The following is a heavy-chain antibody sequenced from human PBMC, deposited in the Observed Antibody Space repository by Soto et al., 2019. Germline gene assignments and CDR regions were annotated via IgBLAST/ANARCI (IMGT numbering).Heavy chain of an antibody. CDR3: AKVGYYDSSGYYPAYAFDI. CDR1: GFTFSSYA. V-gene: IGHV3-23*01. CDR2: ISGSGGST. Sequence: EVQLLESGGGLVQPGGSLRLSCAASGFTFSSYAMSWVRQAPGKGLEWVSAISGSGGSTYYEDSVKGRFTISRDNSKNTLYLQMNSLRAEDTAVYYCAKVGYYDSSGYYPAYAFDIWGQGTMVTVSS. D-gene: IGHD3-22*01. J-gene: IGHJ3*02.